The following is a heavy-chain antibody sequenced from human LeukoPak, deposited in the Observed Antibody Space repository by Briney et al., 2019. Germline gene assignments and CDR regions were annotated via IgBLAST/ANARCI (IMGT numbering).Heavy chain of an antibody. CDR2: ISYDGSNK. CDR3: ARGPHYYDSSGYYYDPPDY. CDR1: GFTFSSYA. D-gene: IGHD3-22*01. Sequence: QSGGSLRLSCAASGFTFSSYAMHWVRQAPGKGLEWVAVISYDGSNKYYADSVKGRFTISRDNSKNTLYLQMNSLRAEDTAVYYCARGPHYYDSSGYYYDPPDYWGQGTLVTVSS. J-gene: IGHJ4*02. V-gene: IGHV3-30*04.